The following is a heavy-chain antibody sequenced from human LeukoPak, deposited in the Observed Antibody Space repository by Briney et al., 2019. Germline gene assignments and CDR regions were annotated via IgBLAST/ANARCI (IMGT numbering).Heavy chain of an antibody. D-gene: IGHD3-9*01. V-gene: IGHV4-38-2*01. CDR2: IYHSGST. CDR1: GYSISSGYY. Sequence: PSETLSLTCAVSGYSISSGYYWGWLRQPPGKGLEGIGSIYHSGSTYYNPSLKSRVTISVDTTKNQFSLQLSSVTAADTAVYYCASFGYYDILTGYYILGTFDYWGQGTLVTVSS. J-gene: IGHJ4*02. CDR3: ASFGYYDILTGYYILGTFDY.